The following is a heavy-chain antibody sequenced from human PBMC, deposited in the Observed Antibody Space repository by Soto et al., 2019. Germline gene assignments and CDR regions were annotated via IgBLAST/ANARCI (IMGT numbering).Heavy chain of an antibody. CDR3: ARAYTAMDY. J-gene: IGHJ4*02. Sequence: GGSLRLSCAASGFTVSSNYMSWVRQAPGKGLEWVSRINSDGSSTSYADSVKGRFTISRDNAKNTLYLQMNSLRAEDTAVYYCARAYTAMDYWGQGTLVTVSS. V-gene: IGHV3-74*01. CDR2: INSDGSST. D-gene: IGHD5-18*01. CDR1: GFTVSSNY.